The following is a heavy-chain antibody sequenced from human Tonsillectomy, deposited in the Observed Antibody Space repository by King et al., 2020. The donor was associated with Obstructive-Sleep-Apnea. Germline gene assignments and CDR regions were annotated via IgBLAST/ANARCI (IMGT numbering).Heavy chain of an antibody. CDR2: IKQDGSEK. V-gene: IGHV3-7*03. CDR3: ARDRAESYVSSGYYPYGAFDI. CDR1: GFTFSSYW. D-gene: IGHD3-22*01. Sequence: VQLVESGGGLVQPGGSLRLSCAASGFTFSSYWMSWVRQAPGKGLEWVANIKQDGSEKYYVDSVKGRFTISRDNAKNSLYLQMNSLRAEDTAVYYCARDRAESYVSSGYYPYGAFDIWGQGTMVTVSS. J-gene: IGHJ3*02.